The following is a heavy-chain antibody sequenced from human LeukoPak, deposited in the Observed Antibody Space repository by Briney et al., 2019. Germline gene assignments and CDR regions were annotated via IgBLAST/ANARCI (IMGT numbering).Heavy chain of an antibody. V-gene: IGHV4-34*01. Sequence: SETLSLTCAVYGGSFSGYYWGWIRQPPGKGLEWIGEINHSGNTNYNPSLKSRVTISVDTSKNQFSLKLSSVTAADTAVYYCARHGGGSNGAFDIWGQGTMVTVSS. CDR3: ARHGGGSNGAFDI. J-gene: IGHJ3*02. CDR1: GGSFSGYY. D-gene: IGHD1-26*01. CDR2: INHSGNT.